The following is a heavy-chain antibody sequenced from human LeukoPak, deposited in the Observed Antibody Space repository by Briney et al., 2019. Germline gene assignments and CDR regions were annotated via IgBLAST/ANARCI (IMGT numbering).Heavy chain of an antibody. V-gene: IGHV4-59*01. J-gene: IGHJ4*02. CDR2: IYFSGST. D-gene: IGHD3-22*01. CDR3: ARGYYDSSGSWLSYFDY. CDR1: GGSINNYY. Sequence: SETLSLTCTVSGGSINNYYWSWIRQPPGKGLEWIGYIYFSGSTNYNPSLKSRVTISIDTSKNQFSLTLSSVTAADTAVYYCARGYYDSSGSWLSYFDYWGQGTLVTVSS.